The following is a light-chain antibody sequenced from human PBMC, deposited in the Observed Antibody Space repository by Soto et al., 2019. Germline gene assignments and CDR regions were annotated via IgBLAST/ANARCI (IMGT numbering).Light chain of an antibody. V-gene: IGKV1-39*01. CDR3: QQSYSTPQ. J-gene: IGKJ4*02. CDR1: QNIRTY. Sequence: DIQMTQSPTSLSASVGDSVTTTCRASQNIRTYLHWYQHKPGQSPNLLIFGASNLHSGVPSRFSGSGSGTDYTLTISSLQPEDFATYYCQQSYSTPQFGGGTKVDIK. CDR2: GAS.